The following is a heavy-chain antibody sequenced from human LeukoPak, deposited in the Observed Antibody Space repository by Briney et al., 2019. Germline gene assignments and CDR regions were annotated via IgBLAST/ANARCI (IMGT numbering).Heavy chain of an antibody. V-gene: IGHV3-48*03. CDR3: ARELYCSGGSCYSGRAFDI. D-gene: IGHD2-15*01. CDR2: ISSSGSTI. J-gene: IGHJ3*02. Sequence: GGSLRLSCAASGFTFSSYEMNWVRQAPGKELEWVSYISSSGSTIYYADSVKGRFTISRDNAKNRLYLQMNSLRAEDTAVYYCARELYCSGGSCYSGRAFDIWGQGTMVTVSS. CDR1: GFTFSSYE.